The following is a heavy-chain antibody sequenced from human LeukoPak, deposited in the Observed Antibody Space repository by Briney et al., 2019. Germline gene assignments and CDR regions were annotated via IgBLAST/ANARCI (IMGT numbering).Heavy chain of an antibody. CDR1: GFTFSSYG. V-gene: IGHV3-30*18. Sequence: PGGSLRLSCAASGFTFSSYGMHWVRQAPGKGLEWVAVISYDGSNKYYADSVKGRFTISRDNSKNTLYLQMNSLRAEDTAVYYCAKDHRHQNILWFGSPFDYWGQGTLVTVSS. D-gene: IGHD3-10*01. CDR3: AKDHRHQNILWFGSPFDY. CDR2: ISYDGSNK. J-gene: IGHJ4*02.